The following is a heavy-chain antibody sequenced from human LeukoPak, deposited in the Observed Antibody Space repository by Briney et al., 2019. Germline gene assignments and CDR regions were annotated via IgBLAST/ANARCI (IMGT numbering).Heavy chain of an antibody. V-gene: IGHV4-61*01. D-gene: IGHD1-14*01. CDR1: GGSVSGGNYY. Sequence: PSETLSLTCTVSGGSVSGGNYYCSWTGQSPGKGLEWIGYIHYSGSTVYSPSLKSRVTMSIDTSKNQFSLNLSSVTAADTAVYYCARTGSTGGYWGQGTLVTVSS. J-gene: IGHJ4*02. CDR3: ARTGSTGGY. CDR2: IHYSGST.